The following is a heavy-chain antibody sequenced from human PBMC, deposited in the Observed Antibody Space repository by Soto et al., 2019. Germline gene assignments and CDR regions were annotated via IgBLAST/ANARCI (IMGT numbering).Heavy chain of an antibody. CDR3: AREWGTYCSSTSCLVGAFEY. V-gene: IGHV3-21*01. CDR2: ISSSSSYI. Sequence: GGSLRLSCAASGFTFSSYSMNWVRQAPGKGLEWVSSISSSSSYIYYADSVKGRFTISRDNAKNSLYLQMNSLRAEDTAVYYCAREWGTYCSSTSCLVGAFEYWGQGTLVTVSS. CDR1: GFTFSSYS. D-gene: IGHD2-2*01. J-gene: IGHJ4*02.